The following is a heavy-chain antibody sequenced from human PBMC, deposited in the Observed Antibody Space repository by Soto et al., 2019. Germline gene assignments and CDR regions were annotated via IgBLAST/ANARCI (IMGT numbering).Heavy chain of an antibody. CDR3: AREQLRRWPLDY. Sequence: GASVKVSCKASGYTFSNYYIHWVRQAPVQGLEWMGIINPNGGSTTYAQKLQGRVTMTTDTSTSTAYMELRSLRSDDTAAYYCAREQLRRWPLDYWGQGTLVTVSS. J-gene: IGHJ4*02. CDR1: GYTFSNYY. CDR2: INPNGGST. V-gene: IGHV1-46*01. D-gene: IGHD1-7*01.